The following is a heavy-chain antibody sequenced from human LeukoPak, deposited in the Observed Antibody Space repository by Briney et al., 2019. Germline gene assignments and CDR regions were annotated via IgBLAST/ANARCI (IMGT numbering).Heavy chain of an antibody. CDR1: GGSFSGYY. CDR2: INHSGST. Sequence: PSETLSLTCAVHGGSFSGYYWSWIRQPPGKGLEWIGEINHSGSTNYNPSLKSRVTISVDTSKNQFSLKLSSVTAADTAVYYCARGRGYYDSSGYYYHYWGQGTLVTVSS. V-gene: IGHV4-34*01. J-gene: IGHJ4*02. D-gene: IGHD3-22*01. CDR3: ARGRGYYDSSGYYYHY.